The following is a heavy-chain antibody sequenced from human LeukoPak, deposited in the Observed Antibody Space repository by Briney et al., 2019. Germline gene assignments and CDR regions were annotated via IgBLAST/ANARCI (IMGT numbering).Heavy chain of an antibody. Sequence: GGSLRLSCAASGFTFSSYAMSWVRQAPGKGLEWVSAISGSGGSTYYADSVKGRFTISRDNSKNTLYLQMNSLRAEDTAVYYCAKDQGGPDYARDAFDIWGQGTMVTVSS. CDR1: GFTFSSYA. V-gene: IGHV3-23*01. CDR2: ISGSGGST. J-gene: IGHJ3*02. D-gene: IGHD3-10*02. CDR3: AKDQGGPDYARDAFDI.